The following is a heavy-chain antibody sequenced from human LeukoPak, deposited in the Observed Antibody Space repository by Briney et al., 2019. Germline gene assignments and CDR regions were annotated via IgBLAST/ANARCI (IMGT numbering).Heavy chain of an antibody. J-gene: IGHJ4*02. CDR3: ARADIVATMSPDY. CDR1: GYSISSGYY. Sequence: PSGTLSLTCTVSGYSISSGYYWGWIRQPPGKGLEWIGSIYHSGSTYYNPSLKSRVTISVDTSKNQFSLKLSSVTAADTAVYYCARADIVATMSPDYWGQGTLVTVSS. D-gene: IGHD5-12*01. V-gene: IGHV4-38-2*02. CDR2: IYHSGST.